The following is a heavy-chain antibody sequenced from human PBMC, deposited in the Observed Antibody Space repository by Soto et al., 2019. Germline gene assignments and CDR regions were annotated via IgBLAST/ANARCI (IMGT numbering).Heavy chain of an antibody. CDR1: GGSISSGGYS. J-gene: IGHJ4*02. Sequence: SETLSLTCAVSGGSISSGGYSWSWIRQPPGKGLEWIGYIYHSGSTYYNPSLKSRVTISVDRSKNQFSLKLSSVTAADTAVYYCARGARGLFGTFDYWGQGTLVTVSS. D-gene: IGHD3-3*01. CDR2: IYHSGST. CDR3: ARGARGLFGTFDY. V-gene: IGHV4-30-2*01.